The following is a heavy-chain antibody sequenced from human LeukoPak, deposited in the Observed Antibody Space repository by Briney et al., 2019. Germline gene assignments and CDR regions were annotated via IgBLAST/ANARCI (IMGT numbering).Heavy chain of an antibody. D-gene: IGHD3-22*01. J-gene: IGHJ5*02. CDR2: INPSGGST. CDR1: GYTFTSYY. CDR3: ARDRGVQTYYYDSSGLNWFDP. V-gene: IGHV1-46*01. Sequence: EASVKVSCKASGYTFTSYYMHWVRQAPGQGLEWMGIINPSGGSTSYAQKFQGRVTMTRDMSTSTVYMELSSLRSEDTAVYYCARDRGVQTYYYDSSGLNWFDPWGQGTLVTVSS.